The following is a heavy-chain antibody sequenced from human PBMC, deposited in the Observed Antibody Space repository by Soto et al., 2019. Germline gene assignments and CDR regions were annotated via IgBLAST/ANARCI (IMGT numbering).Heavy chain of an antibody. Sequence: EVHLLESGGVLIEPGRSLRLSCGASGFIFSEYAMTWVRQAPGKGLEWVSAISGSGSSTYYADSVKGRFTISRDNLRNTSYLQMNSLSAEDTAVYYCAKGGVTRSYYYAMDVWGQGTTVTVSS. CDR1: GFIFSEYA. CDR3: AKGGVTRSYYYAMDV. D-gene: IGHD2-21*02. J-gene: IGHJ6*02. CDR2: ISGSGSST. V-gene: IGHV3-23*01.